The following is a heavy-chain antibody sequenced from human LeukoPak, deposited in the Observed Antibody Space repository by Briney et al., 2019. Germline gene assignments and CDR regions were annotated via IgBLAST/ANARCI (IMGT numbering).Heavy chain of an antibody. CDR2: IYYSSGST. CDR1: GGSVSSGSYY. J-gene: IGHJ4*02. V-gene: IGHV4-61*01. D-gene: IGHD3-22*01. Sequence: KPSETLSLTCTVSGGSVSSGSYYWTWIRQPPGKGLEWIGYIYYSSGSTNYNPSLKSRVTISVDTTKNQFSLKLTSVTAADTAVYYCASSPSGYWWNFDCWGQGTLVTVSS. CDR3: ASSPSGYWWNFDC.